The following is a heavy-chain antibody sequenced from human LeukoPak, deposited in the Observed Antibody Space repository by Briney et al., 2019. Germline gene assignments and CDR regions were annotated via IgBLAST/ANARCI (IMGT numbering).Heavy chain of an antibody. CDR2: INSDGSST. CDR1: GFTVSSNY. V-gene: IGHV3-74*01. Sequence: GGSLRLSCAASGFTVSSNYMSWVRQAPGKGLVWVSRINSDGSSTSYADSVKGRFTISRDNAKNTLYLQMNSLRAEDTAVYYCARDHLSSGSSPDYYYYYYMDVWGKGTTVTISS. J-gene: IGHJ6*03. D-gene: IGHD6-19*01. CDR3: ARDHLSSGSSPDYYYYYYMDV.